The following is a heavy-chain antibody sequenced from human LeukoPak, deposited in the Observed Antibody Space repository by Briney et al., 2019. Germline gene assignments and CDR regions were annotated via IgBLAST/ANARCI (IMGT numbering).Heavy chain of an antibody. CDR3: ARGRLRGSSTSCYPF. CDR2: INPNSGGT. CDR1: GYTFTGYY. V-gene: IGHV1-2*02. Sequence: GASVKVSCKASGYTFTGYYMHWVRQAPGQGLGWMGWINPNSGGTNYAQKFQGRVTMTRDTSISTAYMELSRLRSDDTAVYYCARGRLRGSSTSCYPFWGQGTLVTVSS. D-gene: IGHD2-2*01. J-gene: IGHJ4*02.